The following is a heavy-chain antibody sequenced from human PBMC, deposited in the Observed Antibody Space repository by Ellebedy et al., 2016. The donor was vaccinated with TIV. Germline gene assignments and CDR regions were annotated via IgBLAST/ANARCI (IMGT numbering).Heavy chain of an antibody. D-gene: IGHD2-15*01. CDR2: INPNSGGT. J-gene: IGHJ6*03. Sequence: ASVKVSCXASGYTFTGYYMHWVRQAPGQGLEWMGWINPNSGGTNYAQKFQGRVTMTRDTSISTAYMELSRLRSDDTAVYYCARDCLIGRVVVAAKRYYYMDVWGKGTTVTVSS. CDR3: ARDCLIGRVVVAAKRYYYMDV. V-gene: IGHV1-2*02. CDR1: GYTFTGYY.